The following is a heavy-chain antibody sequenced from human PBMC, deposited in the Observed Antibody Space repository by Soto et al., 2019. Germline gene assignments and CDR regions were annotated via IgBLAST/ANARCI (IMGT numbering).Heavy chain of an antibody. V-gene: IGHV5-51*01. CDR3: ARHAEYCSGGSCYSSGFDP. CDR1: GYSFTSYW. J-gene: IGHJ5*02. Sequence: PGESLKISCKGSGYSFTSYWIGWGLQMPWKGLEWMGIIYPGDSDTRYSPSFQGQVTISADKSISTAYLQWSSLKASDTAMYYCARHAEYCSGGSCYSSGFDPWGQGTLVTVSS. CDR2: IYPGDSDT. D-gene: IGHD2-15*01.